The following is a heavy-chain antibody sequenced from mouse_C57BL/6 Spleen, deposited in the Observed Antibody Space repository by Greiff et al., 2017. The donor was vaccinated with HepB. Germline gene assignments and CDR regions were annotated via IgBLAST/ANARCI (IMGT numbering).Heavy chain of an antibody. V-gene: IGHV1-55*01. D-gene: IGHD1-1*01. J-gene: IGHJ4*01. CDR3: ARDYGSSDAMDY. Sequence: VKLQQPGAELVKPGASVKMSCKASGYTFTSYWITWVKQRPGQGLEWIGDIYPGSGSTNYNEKFKSKATLTVDTSSSTAYIQLSSLTSEDSAVYYCARDYGSSDAMDYWGQGTSVTVSS. CDR2: IYPGSGST. CDR1: GYTFTSYW.